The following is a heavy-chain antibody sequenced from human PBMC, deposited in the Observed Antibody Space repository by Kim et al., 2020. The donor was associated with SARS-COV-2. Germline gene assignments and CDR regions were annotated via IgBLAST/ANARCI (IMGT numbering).Heavy chain of an antibody. Sequence: SETLSLTCAVYGGSFSGYYWSWIRQPPGKGLEWIGEINHSGSTNYNPSLKSRVTISVDTSKNQFSLKLSSVTAADTAVYYCARRTLLWFGETGTGGHDYWGQGTLVTVSS. CDR1: GGSFSGYY. D-gene: IGHD3-10*01. CDR3: ARRTLLWFGETGTGGHDY. J-gene: IGHJ4*02. V-gene: IGHV4-34*01. CDR2: INHSGST.